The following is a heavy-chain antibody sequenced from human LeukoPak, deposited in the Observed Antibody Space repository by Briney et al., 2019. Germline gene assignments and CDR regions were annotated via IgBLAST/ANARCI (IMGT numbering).Heavy chain of an antibody. J-gene: IGHJ4*02. CDR3: ARDPRSLNDYGGNSDY. V-gene: IGHV1-69*01. D-gene: IGHD4-23*01. Sequence: GAPVKVSCKASGGTFSSYTISWVRQAPGQGLEWMGGIIPIFGTANYAQKFQGRVTITADESTSTAYMELSSLRSEDAAVYYCARDPRSLNDYGGNSDYWGQGTLVTVSS. CDR1: GGTFSSYT. CDR2: IIPIFGTA.